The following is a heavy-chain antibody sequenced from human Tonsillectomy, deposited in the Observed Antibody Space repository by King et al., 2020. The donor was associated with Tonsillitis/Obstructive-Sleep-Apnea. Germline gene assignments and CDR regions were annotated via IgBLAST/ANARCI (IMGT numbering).Heavy chain of an antibody. CDR3: ARMGLYSGYHFDY. D-gene: IGHD5-12*01. J-gene: IGHJ4*02. V-gene: IGHV2-26*01. CDR2: IFSNDEK. CDR1: GFSLSNARMG. Sequence: TLQESGPVLVKPTETLTLTCTVSGFSLSNARMGVSWIRQPPGQALEWLAHIFSNDEKSYSTSLKSRLTISKDTSKSQVVLTMTNMDPVDTATYYCARMGLYSGYHFDYWGQGTLVTLSS.